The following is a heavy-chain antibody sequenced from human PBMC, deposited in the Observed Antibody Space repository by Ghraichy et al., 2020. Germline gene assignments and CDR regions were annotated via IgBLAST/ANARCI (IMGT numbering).Heavy chain of an antibody. CDR3: ARGRRYIVVVVAAKRNDAFDI. Sequence: SETLSLTCAVYGGSFSGYYWSWIRQPPGKGLEWIGEINHSGSTNYNPSLKSRVTISVDTSKNQFSLKLSSVTAADTAMYYCARGRRYIVVVVAAKRNDAFDIWGQGTMVTVSS. V-gene: IGHV4-34*01. CDR1: GGSFSGYY. D-gene: IGHD2-15*01. J-gene: IGHJ3*02. CDR2: INHSGST.